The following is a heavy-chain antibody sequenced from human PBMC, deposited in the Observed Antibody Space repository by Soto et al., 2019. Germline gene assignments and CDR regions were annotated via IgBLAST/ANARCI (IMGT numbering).Heavy chain of an antibody. CDR3: GISRHDSNFYYYGTDV. Sequence: QVQLVQSGAEVKKPGSSLKVSCKASGGTFSSHTISWVRLAPGQGLEWMGRTIPILGITNYAQNLQGRVTLTADTSTGTASMELSSLRSEDTAVYYCGISRHDSNFYYYGTDVWGQGTTVTVSS. CDR1: GGTFSSHT. D-gene: IGHD3-22*01. CDR2: TIPILGIT. J-gene: IGHJ6*02. V-gene: IGHV1-69*02.